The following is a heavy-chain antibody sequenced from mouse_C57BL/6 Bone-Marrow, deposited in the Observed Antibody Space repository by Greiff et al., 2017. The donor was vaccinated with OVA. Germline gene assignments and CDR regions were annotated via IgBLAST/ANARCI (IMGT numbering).Heavy chain of an antibody. CDR3: ARRVYYYGHYYAMDY. V-gene: IGHV1-26*01. D-gene: IGHD1-1*01. J-gene: IGHJ4*01. CDR1: GYTFTDYY. CDR2: INPNNGGT. Sequence: EVQLQQSGPELVKPGASVKISCKASGYTFTDYYMNWVKQSHGKSLEWIGDINPNNGGTSYNQKFKGKATLTVDKSSSTAYMELRSLTSEDSAVYYCARRVYYYGHYYAMDYWGQGTSVTVSS.